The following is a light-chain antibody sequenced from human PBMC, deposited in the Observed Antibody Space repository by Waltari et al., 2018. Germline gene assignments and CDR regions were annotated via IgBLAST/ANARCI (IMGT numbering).Light chain of an antibody. CDR3: QQYYSTLWT. J-gene: IGKJ1*01. CDR2: AAS. V-gene: IGKV1-NL1*01. CDR1: HGISNS. Sequence: DIQMTQSPSSLSASVGDRVTITCRASHGISNSLAWYQQKPGKAPKLLLYAASRLESGVPSRFSGIGSGTDYTLTISSLQPEDFSAYYCQQYYSTLWTFGQGTKVEIK.